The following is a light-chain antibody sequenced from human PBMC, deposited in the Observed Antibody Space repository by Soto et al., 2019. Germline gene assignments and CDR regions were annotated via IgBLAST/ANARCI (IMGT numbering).Light chain of an antibody. CDR2: DAS. CDR1: QSISSNS. CDR3: QQRCDWPLT. J-gene: IGKJ4*01. Sequence: EMVLTQSPGTLSFSPGERATLSCRASQSISSNSLAWYQQKPGPAPRLLIYDASNMATGIPARFSCSGSATDFTLTISSLEPEDFAVYFCQQRCDWPLTFGGGTKVDIK. V-gene: IGKV3D-20*02.